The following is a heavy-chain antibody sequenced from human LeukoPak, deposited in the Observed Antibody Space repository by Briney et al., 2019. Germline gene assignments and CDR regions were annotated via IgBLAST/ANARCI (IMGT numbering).Heavy chain of an antibody. V-gene: IGHV1-24*01. J-gene: IGHJ5*02. Sequence: ASVKVSGKVSGYTLTELSMHWVRQAPGKGLEWMGGFDPEDGETIYAQKFQGRVTMTEDTSTDTAYMELSSLRSEDTAVYYCARAGHYYGSGSYYPPYNWFDPWGQGTLVTVSS. CDR3: ARAGHYYGSGSYYPPYNWFDP. CDR2: FDPEDGET. CDR1: GYTLTELS. D-gene: IGHD3-10*01.